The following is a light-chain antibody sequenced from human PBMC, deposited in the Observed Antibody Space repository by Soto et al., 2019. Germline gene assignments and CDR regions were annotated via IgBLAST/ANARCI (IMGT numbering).Light chain of an antibody. Sequence: EIVLTQSPGTLSLSPGERATLSCRASQSVSSSYLAWYQQKPGQAPRLLIYGASSRATGIPDRFSGSVSGTDFTLTISRLEPEDFAVYYCHQYCSSPYTFGQGTKLEIK. J-gene: IGKJ2*01. CDR3: HQYCSSPYT. CDR1: QSVSSSY. CDR2: GAS. V-gene: IGKV3-20*01.